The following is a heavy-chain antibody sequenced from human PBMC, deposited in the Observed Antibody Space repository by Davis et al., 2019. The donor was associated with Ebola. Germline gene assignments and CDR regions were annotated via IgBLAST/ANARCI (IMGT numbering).Heavy chain of an antibody. CDR2: INHSGST. V-gene: IGHV4-34*01. CDR1: GGSFSGYY. D-gene: IGHD5-12*01. J-gene: IGHJ4*02. Sequence: SQTLSLTCAVYGGSFSGYYWSWIRQPPGKGLEWIGEINHSGSTNYNPSLKSRVTISVDTSKNQFSLKLTSVTAADTAVYYCARGGYSGYTNWGQGTLVTVSS. CDR3: ARGGYSGYTN.